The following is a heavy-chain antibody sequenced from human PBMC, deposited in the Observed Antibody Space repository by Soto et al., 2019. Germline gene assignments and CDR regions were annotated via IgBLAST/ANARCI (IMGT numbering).Heavy chain of an antibody. Sequence: ASVKVSCKASGSSFSGHAISWVRQAPGQGLEWVGGIIPVFSTTNYARQFPGRLTITAGESTRTDSMELTRLRSEDTAIDYRATVTNWGQRT. CDR3: ATVTN. CDR2: IIPVFSTT. J-gene: IGHJ4*02. CDR1: GSSFSGHA. D-gene: IGHD2-2*01. V-gene: IGHV1-69*13.